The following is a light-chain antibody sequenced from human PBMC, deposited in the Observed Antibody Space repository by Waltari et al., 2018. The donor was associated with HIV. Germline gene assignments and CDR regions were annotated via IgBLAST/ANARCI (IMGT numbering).Light chain of an antibody. J-gene: IGLJ3*02. CDR1: ALAKKY. Sequence: SYELTPPPSVSVSPGQTARITCSGDALAKKYAYWYQQKSGQAPVLVIYEDSKRPSGIPERFSGSSSGTVATLTISGAQVEDEADYYCYSTDSSGNHPWVFGGGTKLTVL. V-gene: IGLV3-10*01. CDR2: EDS. CDR3: YSTDSSGNHPWV.